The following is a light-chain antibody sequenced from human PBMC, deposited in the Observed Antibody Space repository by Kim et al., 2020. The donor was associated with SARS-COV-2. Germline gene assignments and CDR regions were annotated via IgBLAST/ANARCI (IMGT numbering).Light chain of an antibody. J-gene: IGLJ3*02. CDR3: LLSYSGARV. Sequence: QAVVTQEPSLTVSPGGTVTLTCDSSTGAVTSGHYPYWFQQRPGQAPRTLIYDTSNRHSWTPAPFSGSLLGGKAALTLSGAQPEDEAEYYCLLSYSGARVFGGGTQLTVL. CDR2: DTS. V-gene: IGLV7-46*01. CDR1: TGAVTSGHY.